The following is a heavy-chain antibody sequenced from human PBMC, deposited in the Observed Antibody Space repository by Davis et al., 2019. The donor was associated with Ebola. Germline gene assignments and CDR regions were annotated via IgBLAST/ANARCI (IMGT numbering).Heavy chain of an antibody. CDR2: ISYDGGKT. CDR1: GFTFSSYW. CDR3: ARDRDGYSYGTTFDY. Sequence: GESLKISCAVSGFTFSSYWMHWLRQAPGKGLEWVAVISYDGGKTYYADSVKGRFTISRDSSKNTLHLQMNSLRTEDTAVYYCARDRDGYSYGTTFDYWGQGTLVTVSS. V-gene: IGHV3-30-3*01. J-gene: IGHJ4*02. D-gene: IGHD5-18*01.